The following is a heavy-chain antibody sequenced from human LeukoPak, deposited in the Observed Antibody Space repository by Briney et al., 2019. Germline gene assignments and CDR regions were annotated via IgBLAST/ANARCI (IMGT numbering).Heavy chain of an antibody. J-gene: IGHJ4*02. CDR1: AFTFNTNP. V-gene: IGHV3-23*01. CDR3: AKERQTTTAFDS. Sequence: PGGSLRLSCAASAFTFNTNPMAWVRQAPGKGLEWVSLISDSGGRTYYADSVKGRFTISRDNSKNTLYLQMISLRVEDTAIYYCAKERQTTTAFDSWGQGTLVTVSS. CDR2: ISDSGGRT. D-gene: IGHD4-17*01.